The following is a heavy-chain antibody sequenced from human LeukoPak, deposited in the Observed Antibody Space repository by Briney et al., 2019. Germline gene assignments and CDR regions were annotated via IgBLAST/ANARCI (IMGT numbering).Heavy chain of an antibody. D-gene: IGHD1-26*01. Sequence: ASVKVSCKASGYTFITYGITWVRQAPGQGLEWMGWITPYNGDTNYAQNLQDRVTMTTDTSTSTAYMELRSLRSDDTAVYFCARVAVVSYNYFDSWGQGTLVTVSS. CDR1: GYTFITYG. J-gene: IGHJ4*02. V-gene: IGHV1-18*01. CDR3: ARVAVVSYNYFDS. CDR2: ITPYNGDT.